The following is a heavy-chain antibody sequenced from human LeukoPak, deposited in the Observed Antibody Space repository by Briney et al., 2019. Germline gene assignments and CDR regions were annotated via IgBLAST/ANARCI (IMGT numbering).Heavy chain of an antibody. CDR3: AKESPAATGYYYYMDV. J-gene: IGHJ6*03. V-gene: IGHV3-30*02. CDR1: GFTFSSYG. D-gene: IGHD2-2*01. Sequence: GGSLRLSCAASGFTFSSYGMHWVRQAPGKGLEWVAFIRYDGSNKYYADSVKGRFTISRDNSKNTLYLQMNSLRAEDTAVYYCAKESPAATGYYYYMDVWGKGTTVTVSS. CDR2: IRYDGSNK.